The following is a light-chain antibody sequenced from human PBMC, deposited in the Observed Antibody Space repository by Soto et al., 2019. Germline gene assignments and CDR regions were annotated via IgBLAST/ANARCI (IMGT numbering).Light chain of an antibody. CDR2: DAS. CDR3: QQYNSYSRT. V-gene: IGKV1-5*01. J-gene: IGKJ2*01. CDR1: QSISSW. Sequence: DIPMTQSPSTLSASVGDRVTITCRASQSISSWLAWYQQKPGKAPKLLIYDASSLESGVPSRFSGSGSGTEFTLTISSLQPDDFATYYCQQYNSYSRTFVQGTKLEIK.